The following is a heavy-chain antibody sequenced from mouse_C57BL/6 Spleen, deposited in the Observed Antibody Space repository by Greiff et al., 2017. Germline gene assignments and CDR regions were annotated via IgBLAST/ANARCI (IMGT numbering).Heavy chain of an antibody. D-gene: IGHD2-2*01. CDR3: AREIYYGYDEGGVGFDY. V-gene: IGHV3-6*01. J-gene: IGHJ2*01. CDR2: ISYDGSN. Sequence: VQLKESGPGLVKPSQSLSLTCSVTGYSITSGYYWNWIRQFPGNKLEWMGYISYDGSNNYNPSLKNRISITRDTSKNQFFLKLNSVTTEDTATYYCAREIYYGYDEGGVGFDYWGQGTTLTVSS. CDR1: GYSITSGYY.